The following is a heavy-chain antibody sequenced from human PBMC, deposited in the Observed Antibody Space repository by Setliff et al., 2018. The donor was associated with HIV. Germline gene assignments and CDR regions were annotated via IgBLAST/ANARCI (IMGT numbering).Heavy chain of an antibody. CDR1: GGSISTYY. J-gene: IGHJ6*03. CDR3: ARGLYTGSYYYMDV. Sequence: SETLSLTCAVSGGSISTYYWSWVRQPPGKGLEWIGFIYYSGSTNYNPSLKSRVTLSVVTSKNQFSLKLSSVTAADTAVYYCARGLYTGSYYYMDVWGKGTTVTRLL. V-gene: IGHV4-59*01. D-gene: IGHD3-16*01. CDR2: IYYSGST.